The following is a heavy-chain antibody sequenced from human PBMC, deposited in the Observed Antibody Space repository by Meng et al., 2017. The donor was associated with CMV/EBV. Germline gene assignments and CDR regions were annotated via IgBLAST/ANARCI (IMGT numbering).Heavy chain of an antibody. D-gene: IGHD3-3*01. CDR2: IRHDGSNR. CDR1: GFTFSNYG. V-gene: IGHV3-30*02. Sequence: GESLKISCAASGFTFSNYGMRWVRQAPGKWLEWVAFIRHDGSNRYYADSVEGRFTISRDNSKNTLYLQMNSLRAEDTAVYYCAKAGLLRCLESLYLTGTTSFMDVWGQGTTVTVSS. J-gene: IGHJ6*02. CDR3: AKAGLLRCLESLYLTGTTSFMDV.